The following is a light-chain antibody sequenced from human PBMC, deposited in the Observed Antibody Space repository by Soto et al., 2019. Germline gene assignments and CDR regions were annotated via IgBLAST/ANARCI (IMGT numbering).Light chain of an antibody. V-gene: IGLV1-44*01. CDR1: SSNIGRNT. Sequence: QSVLTQPPSASGTPGQRVTISCSGSSSNIGRNTVNWYQQLPGTAPKLLIYTNNQRPSGVPDRFSGXKSXXXASLAISXLQSEDEADYYCAAWDDSLNGAVFGGGTKVTVL. J-gene: IGLJ2*01. CDR2: TNN. CDR3: AAWDDSLNGAV.